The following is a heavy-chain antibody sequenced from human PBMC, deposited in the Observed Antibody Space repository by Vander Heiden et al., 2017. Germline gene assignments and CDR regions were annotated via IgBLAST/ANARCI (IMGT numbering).Heavy chain of an antibody. CDR1: GFTFGAYA. D-gene: IGHD3-22*01. CDR3: SLKYYYDSSGFSHFDY. V-gene: IGHV3-49*05. J-gene: IGHJ4*02. Sequence: QLVESGGGLVKPGRSLRLSCLASGFTFGAYAMSWFRQAPGKGLEWVGFIGSKAYGGTTEYAASVKGRFTISRDDSKSIAYLQMNSLKTEDTAVYYCSLKYYYDSSGFSHFDYWGQGTLVTVSS. CDR2: IGSKAYGGTT.